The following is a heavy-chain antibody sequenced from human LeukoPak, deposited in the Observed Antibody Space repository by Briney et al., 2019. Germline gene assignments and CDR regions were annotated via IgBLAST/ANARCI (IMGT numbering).Heavy chain of an antibody. D-gene: IGHD6-13*01. Sequence: GGSLRLSCAASGFTFSSYWMSWVRQAPGKGLEWVANIKQDGSEKYYVDSVKGRFTISRDNAKNSLYLQMNSLRAEDTAVFYCARVGTAEGTLEDYWGQGTLVTVSS. CDR2: IKQDGSEK. V-gene: IGHV3-7*01. CDR3: ARVGTAEGTLEDY. CDR1: GFTFSSYW. J-gene: IGHJ4*02.